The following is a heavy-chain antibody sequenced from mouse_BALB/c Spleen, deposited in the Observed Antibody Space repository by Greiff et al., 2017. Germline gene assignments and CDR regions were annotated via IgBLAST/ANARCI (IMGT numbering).Heavy chain of an antibody. V-gene: IGHV5-17*02. Sequence: EVKLVESGGGLVKPGGSRKLSCAASGFTFSSFGMHWVRQAPEKGLEWVAYISSGSSTIYYADTVKGRFTISRDNPKNTLFLQMTSLRSEDTAMYYCARWGVPGAMDYWGQGTSVTVSS. CDR3: ARWGVPGAMDY. CDR2: ISSGSSTI. CDR1: GFTFSSFG. J-gene: IGHJ4*01. D-gene: IGHD2-14*01.